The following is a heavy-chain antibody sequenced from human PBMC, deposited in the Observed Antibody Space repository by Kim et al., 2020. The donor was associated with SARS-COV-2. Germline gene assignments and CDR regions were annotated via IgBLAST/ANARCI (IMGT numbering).Heavy chain of an antibody. Sequence: NYAQKLQGRVTMTRDTSISTAYMELSRLRSDDTAVYYCARVALAAPGKDWGQGTLVTVSS. V-gene: IGHV1-2*02. D-gene: IGHD6-6*01. J-gene: IGHJ4*02. CDR3: ARVALAAPGKD.